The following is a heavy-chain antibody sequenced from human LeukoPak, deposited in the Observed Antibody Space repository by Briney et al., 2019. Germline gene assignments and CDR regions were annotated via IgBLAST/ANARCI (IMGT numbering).Heavy chain of an antibody. CDR3: ATQNFDY. CDR2: ISDNGGST. CDR1: GFTLSNYA. J-gene: IGHJ4*02. V-gene: IGHV3-23*01. Sequence: TGGSPRLSCAASGFTLSNYAMSWVRQAPGQGLEWVSTISDNGGSTYYADSVKGRFTLSRDNSKSTLSLQMNSLRDDDTALYYCATQNFDYWGPGTLVTVSS.